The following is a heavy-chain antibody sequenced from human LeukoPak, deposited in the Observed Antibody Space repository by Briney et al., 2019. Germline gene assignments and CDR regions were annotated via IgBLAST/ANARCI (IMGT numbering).Heavy chain of an antibody. CDR1: GYTFTSYD. Sequence: ASVKVSCKASGYTFTSYDLNWVRQAAGQGLEWLGWMSPNTGKTGYAQKFQGRVTITADESTSTAYMELSSLRSEDTAVYYCARVPGHILERQPFDYWGQGTLVTVSS. J-gene: IGHJ4*02. V-gene: IGHV1-8*01. D-gene: IGHD1-1*01. CDR2: MSPNTGKT. CDR3: ARVPGHILERQPFDY.